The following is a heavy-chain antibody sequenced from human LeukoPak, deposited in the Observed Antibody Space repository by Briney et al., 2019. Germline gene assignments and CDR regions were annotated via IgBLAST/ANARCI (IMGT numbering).Heavy chain of an antibody. D-gene: IGHD6-13*01. Sequence: PGRSLRLSCAASGFTFSDYYMGWIRQAPGKGLEWVSYISSSGSTIYYADSVKGRFTISRDNAKNSLYLQMNSLRAEDTAVYYCATRPRGSSHPLFDYWGQGTLVTVSS. CDR3: ATRPRGSSHPLFDY. CDR1: GFTFSDYY. V-gene: IGHV3-11*01. J-gene: IGHJ4*02. CDR2: ISSSGSTI.